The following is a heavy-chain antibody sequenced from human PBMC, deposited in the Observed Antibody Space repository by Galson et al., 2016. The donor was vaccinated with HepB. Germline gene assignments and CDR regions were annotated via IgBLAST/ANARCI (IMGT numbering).Heavy chain of an antibody. CDR2: ITRSGDGT. J-gene: IGHJ4*02. CDR1: GFSFSNSG. D-gene: IGHD3-16*01. V-gene: IGHV3-23*01. Sequence: SLRLSCAASGFSFSNSGMSWVRQAPGRGLEWVSGITRSGDGTHYADYVKGRFTISRDNSKNTLYLYMNNWTAGDTAIYYCGKHGGFDYWGQGALVTVSS. CDR3: GKHGGFDY.